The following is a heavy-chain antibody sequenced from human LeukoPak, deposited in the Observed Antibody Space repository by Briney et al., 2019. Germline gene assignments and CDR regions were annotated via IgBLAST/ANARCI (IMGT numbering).Heavy chain of an antibody. J-gene: IGHJ4*02. CDR1: GFTFSSYA. CDR3: ARVALIWSAAYYFDY. Sequence: GGSLRLSCAASGFTFSSYAMHWVRQAPGKGLEWVAVISYDGSNKYYADSVKGRFTISRDNSKNTLYLQMNSLRAEDTAVYYCARVALIWSAAYYFDYWGQGTLVTVSS. V-gene: IGHV3-30*01. CDR2: ISYDGSNK. D-gene: IGHD6-25*01.